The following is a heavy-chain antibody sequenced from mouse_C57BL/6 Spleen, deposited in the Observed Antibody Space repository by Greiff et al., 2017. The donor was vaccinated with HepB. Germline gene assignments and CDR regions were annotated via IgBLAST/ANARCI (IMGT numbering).Heavy chain of an antibody. D-gene: IGHD1-1*01. CDR2: IYPGDGDT. V-gene: IGHV1-80*01. Sequence: QVQLQQSGAELVKPGASVKISCKASGYAFSSYWMNWVKQRPGKGLEWIGQIYPGDGDTNYNGKFKGKATLTAYKSSSTAYMQLSSLTSEDSAVYFCARGGTTVDWYFDVWGTGTSVTVSS. CDR3: ARGGTTVDWYFDV. CDR1: GYAFSSYW. J-gene: IGHJ1*03.